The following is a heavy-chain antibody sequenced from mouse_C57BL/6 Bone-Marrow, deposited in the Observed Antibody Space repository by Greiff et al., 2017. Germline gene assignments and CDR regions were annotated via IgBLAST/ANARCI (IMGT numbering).Heavy chain of an antibody. D-gene: IGHD2-1*01. Sequence: VQLQQSGAELVRPGASVKLSCTASGFNIKDDYMHWVKQRPEQGLEWIGWIDPENGDTEYASKFQGKAPITADTSSNTAYLQLSSLTSEDTAVYYCTTSIYYGNPYYFDYWGQGTTLTVSS. CDR3: TTSIYYGNPYYFDY. CDR1: GFNIKDDY. CDR2: IDPENGDT. V-gene: IGHV14-4*01. J-gene: IGHJ2*01.